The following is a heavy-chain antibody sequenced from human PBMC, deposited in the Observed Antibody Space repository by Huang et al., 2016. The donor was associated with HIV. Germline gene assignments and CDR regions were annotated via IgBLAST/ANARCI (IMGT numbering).Heavy chain of an antibody. D-gene: IGHD3-3*01. CDR1: NYNFGSHG. CDR2: ISVYNGNT. Sequence: QVQLVQSAAEVKKPGASVKVSCEASNYNFGSHGISWVGKAPGQGLEGMGWISVYNGNTKYAQKFQDRVTMTTETSKRTAYMELTSLRFDDTAVYYCARSGFGVVITTTLDYYYMDVWGTGTTVTVSS. J-gene: IGHJ6*03. CDR3: ARSGFGVVITTTLDYYYMDV. V-gene: IGHV1-18*01.